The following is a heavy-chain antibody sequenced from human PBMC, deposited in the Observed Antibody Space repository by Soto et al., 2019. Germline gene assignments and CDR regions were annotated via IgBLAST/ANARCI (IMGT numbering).Heavy chain of an antibody. Sequence: GGSLRLSCAASGFTFRSFSMNWVRQAPGKGLEWISYIRSGISTIYYADSVKGRFTISRDNAKNSLYLQMNSLSVEDSAVYYCARDQDWSFDYWGQGILVTVSA. V-gene: IGHV3-48*01. CDR1: GFTFRSFS. CDR2: IRSGISTI. D-gene: IGHD3-9*01. CDR3: ARDQDWSFDY. J-gene: IGHJ4*02.